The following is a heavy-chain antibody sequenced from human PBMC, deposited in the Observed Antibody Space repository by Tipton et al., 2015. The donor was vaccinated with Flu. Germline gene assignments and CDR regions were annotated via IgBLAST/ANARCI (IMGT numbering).Heavy chain of an antibody. CDR1: GYSISSGYY. D-gene: IGHD4-11*01. Sequence: TLSLTCIVSGYSISSGYYWGWIRQPPGKGLEWIGSIYHTGSTYYNPSLKSRVTISVDTSKNQFSLKLSSVTAADTAVYYCASATTVTTSGMDVWGQGTTVTVSS. CDR2: IYHTGST. J-gene: IGHJ6*02. CDR3: ASATTVTTSGMDV. V-gene: IGHV4-38-2*02.